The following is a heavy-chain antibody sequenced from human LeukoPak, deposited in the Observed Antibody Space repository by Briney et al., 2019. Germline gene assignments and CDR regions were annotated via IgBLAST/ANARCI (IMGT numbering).Heavy chain of an antibody. V-gene: IGHV1-69*13. CDR2: IIPIXXTX. Sequence: SVKVSCKASGGTLSSYAISWVRQAPGQGLEXXXGIIPIXXTXNYAQKFQGRVTITADESTSTAYMELSSLRSEDTAVYYCARDNGGSWVVDAFDIWGQGTMVTVSS. J-gene: IGHJ3*02. CDR3: ARDNGGSWVVDAFDI. D-gene: IGHD2-15*01. CDR1: GGTLSSYA.